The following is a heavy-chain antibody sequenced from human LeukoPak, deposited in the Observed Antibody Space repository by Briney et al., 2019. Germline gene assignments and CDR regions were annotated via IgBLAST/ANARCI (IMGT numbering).Heavy chain of an antibody. D-gene: IGHD2-15*01. CDR3: ARVVVVAAREGGNAFDI. J-gene: IGHJ3*02. CDR1: GDSISTSNSY. Sequence: PSETLSLTCSVSGDSISTSNSYWGWIRQPPGKGLEWIGSIYHSGSTYYNPSLKSRVTISVDTSKNQFSLKLSSVTAADTAVYYCARVVVVAAREGGNAFDIWGQGTMVTVSS. CDR2: IYHSGST. V-gene: IGHV4-39*07.